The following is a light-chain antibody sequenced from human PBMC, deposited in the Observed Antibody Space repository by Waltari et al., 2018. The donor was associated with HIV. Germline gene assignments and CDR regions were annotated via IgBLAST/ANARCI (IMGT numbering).Light chain of an antibody. CDR3: SSYTSSSTRVV. V-gene: IGLV2-14*01. J-gene: IGLJ2*01. CDR1: SSEVGGSNY. Sequence: QSALTQPASVSGSPGQSITISCTGTSSEVGGSNYVSWYQQHPGKDPKLMRYEVSNRPSGVCNGFLGSKSGNTASLTISGLHAEDEADYYCSSYTSSSTRVVFGGGTKLTVL. CDR2: EVS.